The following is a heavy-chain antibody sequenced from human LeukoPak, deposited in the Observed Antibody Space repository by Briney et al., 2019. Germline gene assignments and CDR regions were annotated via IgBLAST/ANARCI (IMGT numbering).Heavy chain of an antibody. D-gene: IGHD6-19*01. J-gene: IGHJ4*02. CDR1: GGSISSSSYY. CDR2: IYYSGST. CDR3: ARGRSGWYYFAY. V-gene: IGHV4-39*07. Sequence: SETLSLTCTVSGGSISSSSYYWGWIRQPPGKGLEWIGSIYYSGSTYYNPSLKSRVTISVDTSKNQFSLKLSSVTAADTAVYYCARGRSGWYYFAYWGQGTLVTVSS.